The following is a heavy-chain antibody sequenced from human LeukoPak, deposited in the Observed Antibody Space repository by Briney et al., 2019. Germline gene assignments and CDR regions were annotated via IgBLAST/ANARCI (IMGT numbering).Heavy chain of an antibody. CDR1: GGTFSSYA. CDR3: ARDLYDSSGYYKD. V-gene: IGHV1-69*05. CDR2: IIPIFGTA. D-gene: IGHD3-22*01. J-gene: IGHJ4*02. Sequence: GASVKVSCKASGGTFSSYAISWVRQAPGQGLEWMGRIIPIFGTANYAQKFQGRVTITTDESTSTAYMELSSLRSEDTAVYYCARDLYDSSGYYKDWGQGTLVTVSS.